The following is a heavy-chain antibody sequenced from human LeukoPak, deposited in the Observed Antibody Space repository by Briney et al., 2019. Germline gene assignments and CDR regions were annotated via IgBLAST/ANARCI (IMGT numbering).Heavy chain of an antibody. V-gene: IGHV3-48*01. Sequence: GGSLRLSCAASGFTFSSYSMNWVRQAPGKGLEWVSYISSSSSTIYYADSVKGRFTISRDNAKNSLYLQMNSLRAEDTAVYYCAIAAPFVVVPAALHYWGQGSLVTVSS. CDR1: GFTFSSYS. CDR2: ISSSSSTI. CDR3: AIAAPFVVVPAALHY. D-gene: IGHD2-2*01. J-gene: IGHJ4*02.